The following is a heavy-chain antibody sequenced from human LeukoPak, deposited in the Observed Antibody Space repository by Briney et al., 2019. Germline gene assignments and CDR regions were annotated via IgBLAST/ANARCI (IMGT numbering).Heavy chain of an antibody. CDR2: IKSDGSST. CDR1: GFTFSNYW. V-gene: IGHV3-74*01. J-gene: IGHJ4*02. D-gene: IGHD3-10*01. Sequence: GGSLRLSCAASGFTFSNYWMHWVRQAPGKGLVCVSRIKSDGSSTTYADSVKGRFTISRDNAKNTLYLQMKSLRAEDTAVYYCARVTHYYASGSLVVYYFDYWGQGTLVTVSS. CDR3: ARVTHYYASGSLVVYYFDY.